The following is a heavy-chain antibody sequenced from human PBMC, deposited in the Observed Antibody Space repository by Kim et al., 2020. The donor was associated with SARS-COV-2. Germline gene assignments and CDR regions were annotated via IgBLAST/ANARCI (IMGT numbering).Heavy chain of an antibody. Sequence: SETLSLTCTVSGGSISSYYWSWIRQPPGKGLEWIGYIYYSGSTNYNPSLKSRVTISVDTSKNQFSLKLSSVTAADTAVYYCARDRNDYGDYYYGMDVWGQETTVTVSS. CDR1: GGSISSYY. CDR3: ARDRNDYGDYYYGMDV. CDR2: IYYSGST. J-gene: IGHJ6*02. V-gene: IGHV4-59*01. D-gene: IGHD4-17*01.